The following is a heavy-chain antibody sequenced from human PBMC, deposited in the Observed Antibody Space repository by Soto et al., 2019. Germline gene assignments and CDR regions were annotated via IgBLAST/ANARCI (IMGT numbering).Heavy chain of an antibody. J-gene: IGHJ4*01. CDR1: GGSLGGFH. CDR2: ISRSGST. V-gene: IGHV4-34*01. D-gene: IGHD3-10*01. CDR3: ARGRTAALIETRLFRVLFDL. Sequence: QVQLQQWGAGLLKPSETLSLTCAVSGGSLGGFHWSWIRRPPGKGVVCIGEISRSGSTNYGPSLKSRVTMSMDTSRNHVSLNLSAVTDADTAVYYCARGRTAALIETRLFRVLFDLWGHGNLVTVSS.